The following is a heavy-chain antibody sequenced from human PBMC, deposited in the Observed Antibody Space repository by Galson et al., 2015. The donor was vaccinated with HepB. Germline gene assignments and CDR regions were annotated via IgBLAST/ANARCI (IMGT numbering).Heavy chain of an antibody. V-gene: IGHV2-70*04. J-gene: IGHJ5*02. CDR1: GFSLSTNQMR. CDR2: IDWDNDK. D-gene: IGHD7-27*01. Sequence: PALVKPTQTLTLTCTFSGFSLSTNQMRVSWIRQPPGKALEWLARIDWDNDKFYSTSLKPRLSISKDTSKNQVVLTMTDMDPVDTATYYCARDWGSPNWFDPWGQGTLVTVSS. CDR3: ARDWGSPNWFDP.